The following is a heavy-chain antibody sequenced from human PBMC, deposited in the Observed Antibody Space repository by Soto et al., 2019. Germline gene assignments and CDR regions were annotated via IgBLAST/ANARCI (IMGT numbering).Heavy chain of an antibody. Sequence: QVQLQQSGPGLVKPSQTLSLTCAISGDSVSTNSATWDWIRQSQSSVLEWLGRTKYKSKWNYDYAAAVICRIRVHPDTSDHQGSLHLASVTPDDTAVFYCARLIGNCWLDSWGQGTLVTVYS. CDR1: GDSVSTNSAT. CDR3: ARLIGNCWLDS. J-gene: IGHJ5*01. CDR2: TKYKSKWNY. V-gene: IGHV6-1*01. D-gene: IGHD1-1*01.